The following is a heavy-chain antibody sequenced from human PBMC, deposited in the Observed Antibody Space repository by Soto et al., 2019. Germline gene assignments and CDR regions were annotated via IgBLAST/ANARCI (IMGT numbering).Heavy chain of an antibody. D-gene: IGHD3-10*01. CDR1: GFTFSSYA. V-gene: IGHV3-23*01. Sequence: PGGSLRLSCAASGFTFSSYAMSWVRQAPGKGLEWVSAISGSGGSTYYADSVKGRFTISRDNSKNTLYLQMNSLRAEDTAVYYCAKGWYYYGSGSYYPIDYWGQGTLVTVSS. CDR2: ISGSGGST. CDR3: AKGWYYYGSGSYYPIDY. J-gene: IGHJ4*02.